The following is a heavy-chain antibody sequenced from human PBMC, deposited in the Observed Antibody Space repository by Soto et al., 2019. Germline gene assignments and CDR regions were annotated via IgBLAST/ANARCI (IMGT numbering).Heavy chain of an antibody. CDR2: ISGGDGDT. D-gene: IGHD5-18*01. V-gene: IGHV3-23*01. J-gene: IGHJ5*02. Sequence: GGSLRLSWVASGFTFSSFAMSWVRQAPGKGLEWVSTISGGDGDTYYADSVKGRFTISRDNSNNMLYLQMNSLRTEDTAVYYCAKGGWMELWLGGCFDPWGQGTLVTVSS. CDR3: AKGGWMELWLGGCFDP. CDR1: GFTFSSFA.